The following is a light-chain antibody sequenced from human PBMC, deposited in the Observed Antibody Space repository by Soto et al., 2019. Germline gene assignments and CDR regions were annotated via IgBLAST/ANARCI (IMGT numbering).Light chain of an antibody. V-gene: IGKV3-15*01. CDR1: QSVSSN. CDR2: GAS. Sequence: EIVMTQSPATLSLSPGERATLSCRASQSVSSNLAWYQQKPGQAPRLLIYGASTRATGIPARFSGSGSGTEFTLTVSSLRSEDFAVYYCQQYNNWPWTLGQGTKVEIK. J-gene: IGKJ1*01. CDR3: QQYNNWPWT.